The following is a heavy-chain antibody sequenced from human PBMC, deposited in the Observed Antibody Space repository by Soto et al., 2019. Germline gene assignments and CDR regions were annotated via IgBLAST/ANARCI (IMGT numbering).Heavy chain of an antibody. V-gene: IGHV1-69*19. D-gene: IGHD3-10*01. CDR2: ISPMFGAA. Sequence: QVQLVQSGAEMKKPGSSVKVSCQSSGGTFNTYAMNWVRQAPGQGPEWMGDISPMFGAANYAPKFQGRVTTTADESTGTSYMQLSSLASEEPALSFRAGEVQVHTPAFVYWGQGTLVTVSS. J-gene: IGHJ4*02. CDR1: GGTFNTYA. CDR3: AGEVQVHTPAFVY.